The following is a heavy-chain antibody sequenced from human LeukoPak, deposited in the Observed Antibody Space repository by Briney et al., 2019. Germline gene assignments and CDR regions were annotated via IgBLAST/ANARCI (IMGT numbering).Heavy chain of an antibody. CDR1: GFTFSGSW. V-gene: IGHV3-74*01. CDR3: ATAGNYRFDY. Sequence: GGSLRLSCAASGFTFSGSWRHWVRQAPGQGLVWVSRINTDGTTINYADSVKGRFTISRDNAKNTLYLQMHSLTAEDTAVYYCATAGNYRFDYWGQGILVTVSS. D-gene: IGHD5-24*01. J-gene: IGHJ4*02. CDR2: INTDGTTI.